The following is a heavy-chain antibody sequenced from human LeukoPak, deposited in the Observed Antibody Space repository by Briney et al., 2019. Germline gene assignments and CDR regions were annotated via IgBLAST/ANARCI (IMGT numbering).Heavy chain of an antibody. V-gene: IGHV3-7*02. CDR2: IKQDGSEK. CDR3: ARLKGERSLFEY. Sequence: PGGSLRLSCAASGFTLSTYWMTWVRQAPGKGLEWVANIKQDGSEKYYADSVKGRFTISRDNAKNSLYLQMNSPRAEDTAVYYCARLKGERSLFEYWGQGTLVTVSS. CDR1: GFTLSTYW. J-gene: IGHJ4*02. D-gene: IGHD2-21*01.